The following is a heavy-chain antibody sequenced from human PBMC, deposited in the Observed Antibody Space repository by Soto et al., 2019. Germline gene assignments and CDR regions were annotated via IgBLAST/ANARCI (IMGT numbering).Heavy chain of an antibody. CDR1: GFTFSDYY. Sequence: QVQLVESGGGLVKPGGSLRLSCAASGFTFSDYYMSWIRQAPGKGLEWVSYISSSSSYTNYADSVKGRFTISRDSAKNSLYLQLNSLRAEDTAVYYCARDYDSSGSVDYWGQGTLVTVSS. CDR3: ARDYDSSGSVDY. V-gene: IGHV3-11*05. D-gene: IGHD3-22*01. J-gene: IGHJ4*02. CDR2: ISSSSSYT.